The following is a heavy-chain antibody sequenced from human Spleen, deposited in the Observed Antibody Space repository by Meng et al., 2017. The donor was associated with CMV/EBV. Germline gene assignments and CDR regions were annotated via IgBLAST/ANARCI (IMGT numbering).Heavy chain of an antibody. J-gene: IGHJ4*02. Sequence: GESLKISCAASGFTFSNHNMDWVRQTPGKGLEWVATISFDGSTKYYADSVKGRFTISSDTSKNTLYLQMNSLRAEDTAVYYCARYNNGWWGLDYWGQGTLVTVSS. CDR2: ISFDGSTK. V-gene: IGHV3-30-3*01. CDR3: ARYNNGWWGLDY. D-gene: IGHD6-19*01. CDR1: GFTFSNHN.